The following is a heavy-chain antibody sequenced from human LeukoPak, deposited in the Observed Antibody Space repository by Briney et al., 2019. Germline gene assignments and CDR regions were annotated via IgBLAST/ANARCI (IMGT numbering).Heavy chain of an antibody. J-gene: IGHJ4*02. V-gene: IGHV7-4-1*02. CDR2: INTNTGNP. D-gene: IGHD4-23*01. CDR1: GYTFTSYA. CDR3: ARDIISTTVVNFDY. Sequence: GASVKVSCKASGYTFTSYAMNWVRQAPGQGLEWMGWINTNTGNPTYAQGCTGRFVFSLDTSVSTAYLQISSLKAEDTAVYYCARDIISTTVVNFDYWGQGTLVTVSS.